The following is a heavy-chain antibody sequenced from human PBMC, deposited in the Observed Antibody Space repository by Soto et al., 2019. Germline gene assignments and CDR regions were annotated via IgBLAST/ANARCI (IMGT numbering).Heavy chain of an antibody. J-gene: IGHJ4*02. CDR1: GYTFTTYY. CDR3: ASARILLAGYFDY. V-gene: IGHV1-46*01. Sequence: QVQLVQSGAEVKKPGASVKVSCKASGYTFTTYYMHWVRLAPGQGLEWMGIINPSGGDTTYAQKFQGRVTMTRDTSTSTVYMELSSLTSEDTAVYYCASARILLAGYFDYWGQGTLFTVSS. CDR2: INPSGGDT.